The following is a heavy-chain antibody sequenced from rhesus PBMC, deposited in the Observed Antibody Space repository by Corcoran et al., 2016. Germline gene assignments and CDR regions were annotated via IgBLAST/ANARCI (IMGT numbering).Heavy chain of an antibody. Sequence: EVQLVESGGGLVQPGGSLRLSCAASGFTFSTSDLHWVRQASGKGLEWVGRITRKSDNYATGYGASVKGRFTISRDDSTNTAYLQMNSLKTGDTAVYYCTTYDTNSNYWGQGVLVTVSS. D-gene: IGHD4-23*01. CDR3: TTYDTNSNY. CDR1: GFTFSTSD. CDR2: ITRKSDNYAT. J-gene: IGHJ4*01. V-gene: IGHV3-118*01.